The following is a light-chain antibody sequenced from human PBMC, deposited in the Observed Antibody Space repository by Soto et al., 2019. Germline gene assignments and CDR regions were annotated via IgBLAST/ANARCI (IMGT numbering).Light chain of an antibody. CDR1: SSDVGGYNY. Sequence: QSALTQPRSVSGSPGQSVTISCTGTSSDVGGYNYVSWYQQHPGKAPKLMIYDVSKRPSGVPDRFSGSKSGNTASLTISGLQAEDEADYYCCSYAGSVFGTGTKVTVL. CDR2: DVS. V-gene: IGLV2-11*01. J-gene: IGLJ1*01. CDR3: CSYAGSV.